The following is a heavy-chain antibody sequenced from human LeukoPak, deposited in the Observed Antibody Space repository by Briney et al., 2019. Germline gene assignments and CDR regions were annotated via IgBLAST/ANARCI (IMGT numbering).Heavy chain of an antibody. J-gene: IGHJ4*02. CDR2: MNQDGSRK. CDR1: GFTFNSSW. Sequence: GGSLRLSCVASGFTFNSSWMSWVRQGPGKGPEWVANMNQDGSRKYYVDSVKGRFTISRDNAKNSLFLQMNGLRDEDTAVYYCTRDSQGSGTYSTDHWGQGTLVTVSS. D-gene: IGHD3-10*01. CDR3: TRDSQGSGTYSTDH. V-gene: IGHV3-7*01.